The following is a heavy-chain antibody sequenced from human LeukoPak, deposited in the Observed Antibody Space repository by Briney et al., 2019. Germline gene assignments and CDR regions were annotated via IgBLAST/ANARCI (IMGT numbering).Heavy chain of an antibody. V-gene: IGHV1-69*04. CDR1: GCTFSSYA. CDR3: ARDAGGSYSIFLDY. Sequence: ASVKVSCKASGCTFSSYAISWVRQAPGQGLEWMGRIIPILGIANYAQKFQGRVTITADKSTSTAYMELRSLRSDDTAVYYCARDAGGSYSIFLDYWGQGTLVTVSS. D-gene: IGHD1-26*01. CDR2: IIPILGIA. J-gene: IGHJ4*02.